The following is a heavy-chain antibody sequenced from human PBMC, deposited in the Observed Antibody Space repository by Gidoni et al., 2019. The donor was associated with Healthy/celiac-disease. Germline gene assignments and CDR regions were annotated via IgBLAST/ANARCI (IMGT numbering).Heavy chain of an antibody. J-gene: IGHJ3*02. CDR3: AKALSMLNPLTYGGNSGDAFDI. CDR2: ISYDGSNK. Sequence: SYGMHWVRQAPGKGLEWVAVISYDGSNKYYADSVKGRFTISRDNSKNTLYLQMNSLRAEDTAVYYCAKALSMLNPLTYGGNSGDAFDIWGQGTMVTVSS. CDR1: SYG. V-gene: IGHV3-30*18. D-gene: IGHD2-21*02.